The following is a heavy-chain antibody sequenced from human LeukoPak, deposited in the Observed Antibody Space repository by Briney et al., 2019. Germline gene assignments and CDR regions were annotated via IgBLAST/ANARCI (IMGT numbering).Heavy chain of an antibody. CDR3: ARGLGSGRDY. Sequence: PSETLSLTCAVYGGSFSGYYWSWIRQPPGKGPEWIGEINHSGSTNYNPSLKSRVTISVDTSKNQFSLKLSSVTAADTAVYYCARGLGSGRDYWGQGTLVTVSS. D-gene: IGHD3-10*01. J-gene: IGHJ4*02. CDR2: INHSGST. V-gene: IGHV4-34*01. CDR1: GGSFSGYY.